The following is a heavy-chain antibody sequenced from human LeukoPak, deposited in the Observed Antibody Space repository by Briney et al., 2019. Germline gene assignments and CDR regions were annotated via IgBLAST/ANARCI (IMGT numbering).Heavy chain of an antibody. J-gene: IGHJ4*02. V-gene: IGHV1-69*04. D-gene: IGHD3-10*01. Sequence: SVKVSCKASGGTFSSYAISWVRQAPGQGLEWMGRIIPILGIANYAQMFQGRVTITADKSTSTAYMELSSLRSEDTAVYYCARYYYGSGKDYWGQGTLVTVSS. CDR3: ARYYYGSGKDY. CDR1: GGTFSSYA. CDR2: IIPILGIA.